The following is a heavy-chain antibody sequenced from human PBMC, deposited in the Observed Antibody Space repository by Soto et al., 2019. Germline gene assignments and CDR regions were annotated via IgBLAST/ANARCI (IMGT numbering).Heavy chain of an antibody. CDR1: GYTFTSYG. J-gene: IGHJ6*02. CDR3: ARVGSHSSGWYVDYYYYGMDV. Sequence: ASVKVSCKACGYTFTSYGISWVRQAPGQGLEWMGWISAYNGNTNYAQKLQGRVTMTTDTSTSTAYMELRSLRSDDTAVYYCARVGSHSSGWYVDYYYYGMDVWGQGTTVTVSS. CDR2: ISAYNGNT. D-gene: IGHD6-19*01. V-gene: IGHV1-18*01.